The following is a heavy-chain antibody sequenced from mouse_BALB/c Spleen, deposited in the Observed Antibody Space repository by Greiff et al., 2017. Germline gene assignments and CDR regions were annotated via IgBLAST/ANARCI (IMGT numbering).Heavy chain of an antibody. Sequence: VQLQQSGPGLVQPSQSLSITCTVSGFSLTSYGVHWVRQSPGKGLEWLGVIWSGGSTDYNAAFISRLSISKDNSKSQVFFKMNSLQANDTAIYYCARREGGYDGYAMDYWGQGTSVTVSS. J-gene: IGHJ4*01. CDR1: GFSLTSYG. D-gene: IGHD2-2*01. CDR2: IWSGGST. V-gene: IGHV2-2*02. CDR3: ARREGGYDGYAMDY.